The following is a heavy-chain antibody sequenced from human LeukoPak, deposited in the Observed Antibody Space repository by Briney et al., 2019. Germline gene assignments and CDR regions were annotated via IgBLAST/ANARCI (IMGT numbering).Heavy chain of an antibody. CDR3: ARVSMGLLHLRWFDP. CDR1: GGSFSGYY. V-gene: IGHV4-34*01. CDR2: INHSGST. D-gene: IGHD2-8*01. Sequence: SEALSLTCAVYGGSFSGYYWSWIRQPPGKGLEWIGEINHSGSTNYNPSLKSRVTISVDTSKNQFSLKLSSVTAADTAVYYCARVSMGLLHLRWFDPWGQGTLVTASS. J-gene: IGHJ5*02.